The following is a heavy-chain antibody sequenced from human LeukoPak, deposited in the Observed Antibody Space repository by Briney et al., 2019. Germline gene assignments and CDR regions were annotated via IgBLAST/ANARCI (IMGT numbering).Heavy chain of an antibody. Sequence: GGSLRLSCAASGFAFSGSPILWVRQASGKGLEWVGRIRSEADNYATAYAASVQGKCTISRDDSKSTAYLQLNSLKTEDTAVYYCTQSNYWGQGALVTVSS. CDR2: IRSEADNYAT. J-gene: IGHJ4*02. V-gene: IGHV3-73*01. CDR1: GFAFSGSP. CDR3: TQSNY.